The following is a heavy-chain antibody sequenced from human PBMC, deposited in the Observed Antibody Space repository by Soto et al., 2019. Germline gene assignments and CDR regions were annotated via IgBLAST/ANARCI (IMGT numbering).Heavy chain of an antibody. V-gene: IGHV3-33*01. D-gene: IGHD3-10*01. CDR3: ARDRGGLHIFDY. CDR2: IWYDGSNK. Sequence: GGSLSLSCAASGFTFSSYGMHWVRQAPGKGLEWVAVIWYDGSNKYYADSVKGRFTISRDNSKNTLYLQMNSLRAEDTAVYYCARDRGGLHIFDYWGQGTLVTVSS. J-gene: IGHJ4*02. CDR1: GFTFSSYG.